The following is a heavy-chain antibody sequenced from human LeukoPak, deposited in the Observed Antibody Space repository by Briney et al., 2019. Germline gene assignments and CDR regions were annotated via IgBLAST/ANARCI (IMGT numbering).Heavy chain of an antibody. CDR2: INPSGGST. V-gene: IGHV1-46*01. J-gene: IGHJ4*02. D-gene: IGHD5-24*01. CDR3: ARDRDGYNLDY. Sequence: GASVKVSCKASGYTFTGYYMHWVRQAPGQGLEWMGIINPSGGSTSYAQKFQGRVTMTRDMSTSTVYMELSSLRSEDTAVYYCARDRDGYNLDYWGQGTLVTVSS. CDR1: GYTFTGYY.